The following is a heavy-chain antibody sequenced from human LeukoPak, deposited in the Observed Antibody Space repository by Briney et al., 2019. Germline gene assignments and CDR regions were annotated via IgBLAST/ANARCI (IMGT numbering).Heavy chain of an antibody. CDR1: GTYW. D-gene: IGHD2/OR15-2a*01. CDR3: VTLYETY. V-gene: IGHV3-74*01. CDR2: INSDGSWT. Sequence: GGSLRLSCAASGTYWMHWVRQAPGKGLVWVSHINSDGSWTGYADSVKGRFTISKDNAKNTVSLQMNNLRAEDTAVYYCVTLYETYWGRGTLVTVSS. J-gene: IGHJ4*02.